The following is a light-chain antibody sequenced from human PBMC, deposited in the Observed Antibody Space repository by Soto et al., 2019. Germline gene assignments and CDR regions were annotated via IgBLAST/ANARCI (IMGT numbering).Light chain of an antibody. Sequence: DIHLTQSPSSLSASVGDSVTITCRSSQTINKYLNWYQHRPGKAPKLLIYAASSLQTGVPTRFSGAGAGTFFTLTISNLQLEDVASYYCQQRYGSPGAFGRGTKVEI. V-gene: IGKV1-39*01. J-gene: IGKJ1*01. CDR1: QTINKY. CDR2: AAS. CDR3: QQRYGSPGA.